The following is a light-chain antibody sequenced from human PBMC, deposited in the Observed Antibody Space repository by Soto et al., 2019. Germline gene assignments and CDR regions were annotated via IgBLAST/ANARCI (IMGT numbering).Light chain of an antibody. CDR3: HSYDVSLSGPV. V-gene: IGLV2-14*01. Sequence: QSALTQPASVSGSPGQSITISCTGTSSDVGGYNYVSWYQQHPGKAPKLMIYDVSNRPSGVSNRFSGSKSGTSASLAITGLQAEDEADYYCHSYDVSLSGPVFGGGTKLTVL. CDR1: SSDVGGYNY. CDR2: DVS. J-gene: IGLJ2*01.